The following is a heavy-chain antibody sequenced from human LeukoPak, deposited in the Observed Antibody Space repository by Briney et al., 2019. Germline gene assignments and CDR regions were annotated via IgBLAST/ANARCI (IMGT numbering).Heavy chain of an antibody. CDR2: IYYSGST. V-gene: IGHV4-59*12. J-gene: IGHJ6*03. D-gene: IGHD6-6*01. Sequence: SETLSLTCTVSGGSISRYYWSWIRQPPGKGLEWIGYIYYSGSTNYKPSLKSRVTISVNTSKNQFSLKLSSVTAADTAVYYCARLRPARSYYMDVWGKGTTVTISS. CDR3: ARLRPARSYYMDV. CDR1: GGSISRYY.